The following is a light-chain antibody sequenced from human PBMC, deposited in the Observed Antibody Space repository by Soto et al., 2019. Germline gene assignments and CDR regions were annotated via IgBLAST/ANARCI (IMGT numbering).Light chain of an antibody. CDR2: DVR. V-gene: IGLV2-14*03. CDR3: SSSTSSSAPLYV. J-gene: IGLJ1*01. CDR1: RRDVGGYNY. Sequence: QAVLTQPASVCGSPGQSIAISCTGTRRDVGGYNYVSWYQQHPGRGPILLISDVRTRPPGVSNRFSGSKSGNTASLTLTGLQAGDEADYSCSSSTSSSAPLYVFGTGTKVTVL.